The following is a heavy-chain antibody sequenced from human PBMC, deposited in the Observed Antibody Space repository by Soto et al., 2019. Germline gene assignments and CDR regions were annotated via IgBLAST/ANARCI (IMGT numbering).Heavy chain of an antibody. CDR3: AKAIAVAGTYHFDY. CDR1: GFTFSSYA. Sequence: PGGSLRLSCAASGFTFSSYAMSWVRQAPGKGLEWVSAISGSGGSTYYADSVKGRFTISRDNSKNTLYLQMNSLRAEDTAVCYCAKAIAVAGTYHFDYWGQGTLVTVS. V-gene: IGHV3-23*01. D-gene: IGHD6-19*01. CDR2: ISGSGGST. J-gene: IGHJ4*02.